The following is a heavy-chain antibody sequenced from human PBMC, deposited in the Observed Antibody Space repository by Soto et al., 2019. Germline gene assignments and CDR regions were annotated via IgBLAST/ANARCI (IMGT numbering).Heavy chain of an antibody. D-gene: IGHD2-15*01. J-gene: IGHJ4*02. CDR2: IWYDGSNK. V-gene: IGHV3-33*01. CDR3: ARDIDVVVVAATFY. CDR1: GFTFSSYG. Sequence: QVQLVESGGGVVQPGRSLRLSCAASGFTFSSYGMHWVRQAPGKGLEWVAVIWYDGSNKYYADSVKGRFTISRDNSKNTLYLQMNSLRAEDTAVYYCARDIDVVVVAATFYWGQGPLVTVSS.